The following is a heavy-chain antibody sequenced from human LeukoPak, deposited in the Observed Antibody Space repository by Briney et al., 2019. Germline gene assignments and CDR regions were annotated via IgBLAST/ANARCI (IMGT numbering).Heavy chain of an antibody. CDR3: ARDLHYGLESYGY. D-gene: IGHD3-10*01. CDR1: GFTFSSYW. V-gene: IGHV3-7*01. J-gene: IGHJ4*02. CDR2: IKQDGSEK. Sequence: PGGSLRLSCAASGFTFSSYWMSWVRQAPGKGLEWVANIKQDGSEKYYVDSVKGRFTISRDNAKNSLYLQMNSLRAEDTAVYYCARDLHYGLESYGYWGQGTLVTVSS.